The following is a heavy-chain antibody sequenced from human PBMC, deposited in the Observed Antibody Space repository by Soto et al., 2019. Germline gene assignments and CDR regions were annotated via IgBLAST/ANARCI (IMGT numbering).Heavy chain of an antibody. CDR2: ISSNGANT. CDR1: GFTFDSPYSHA. CDR3: VSSVSAHFDY. Sequence: AGGSLRLSCAASGFTFDSPYSHAMSWVRQSPGKGPEWVSTISSNGANTHYAESVQGRFTISKDASRNTVHLHMKSLREDDKATSFCVSSVSAHFDYWGHGTPVTVSS. D-gene: IGHD2-8*01. V-gene: IGHV3-23*01. J-gene: IGHJ4*01.